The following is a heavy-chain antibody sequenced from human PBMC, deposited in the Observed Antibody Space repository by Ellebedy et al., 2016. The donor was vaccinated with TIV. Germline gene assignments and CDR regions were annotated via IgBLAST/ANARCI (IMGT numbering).Heavy chain of an antibody. V-gene: IGHV2-5*01. CDR1: GFSLSTSGVG. CDR2: TYWNEDP. CDR3: ARSAWGGQWLADYFDF. Sequence: SGPTLVKPTQTLTLTCTFSGFSLSTSGVGVGWIRQPPGKALEWLAVTYWNEDPRYSPSLNSRLTITQDSSKNQVVLTMTNMDPVDTATYYCARSAWGGQWLADYFDFWGQGTLVTVSS. J-gene: IGHJ4*02. D-gene: IGHD6-19*01.